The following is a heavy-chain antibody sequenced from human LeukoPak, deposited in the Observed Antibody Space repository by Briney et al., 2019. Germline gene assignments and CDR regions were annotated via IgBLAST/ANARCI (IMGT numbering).Heavy chain of an antibody. Sequence: PGGSLRLSCAASGFTFSSHWMSWVRQAPGKGLEWVANIKKDGSEKYYVDAVKGRFTISRDNAKTSLYLQMNSLRAEDTAVYYCARDAGRKDDYWGQGTLVTVSS. CDR1: GFTFSSHW. CDR2: IKKDGSEK. V-gene: IGHV3-7*01. CDR3: ARDAGRKDDY. J-gene: IGHJ4*02.